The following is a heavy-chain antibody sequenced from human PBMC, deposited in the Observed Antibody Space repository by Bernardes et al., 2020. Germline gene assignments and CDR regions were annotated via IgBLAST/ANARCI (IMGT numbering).Heavy chain of an antibody. CDR1: GFTFSTYS. J-gene: IGHJ4*02. Sequence: GGSLRLSCTASGFTFSTYSMIWVRQAPGKGLEWISYITSGSSTINYADSVEGRFTISRDNAKNSLYLQMSSLRAEDTAVYYCARIAYGADPTPADYWGQGTRVTVSS. CDR3: ARIAYGADPTPADY. CDR2: ITSGSSTI. V-gene: IGHV3-48*01. D-gene: IGHD4-17*01.